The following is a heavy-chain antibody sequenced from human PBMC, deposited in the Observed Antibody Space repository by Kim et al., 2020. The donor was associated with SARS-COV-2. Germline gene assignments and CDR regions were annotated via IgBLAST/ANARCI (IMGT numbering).Heavy chain of an antibody. Sequence: GESLKISCKGSGYSFSSYWISWVRQMPGKGLEWRGRIDPSDSYTNYRQSFQGQVTISAEKSISTAYLQWSSLKASDTAMYYCARMAVAGNWFDPWGQGTLVTVSS. V-gene: IGHV5-10-1*01. CDR3: ARMAVAGNWFDP. D-gene: IGHD6-19*01. CDR2: IDPSDSYT. J-gene: IGHJ5*02. CDR1: GYSFSSYW.